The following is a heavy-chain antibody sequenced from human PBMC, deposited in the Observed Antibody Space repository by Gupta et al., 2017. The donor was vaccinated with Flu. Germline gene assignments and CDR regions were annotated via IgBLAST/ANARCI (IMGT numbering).Heavy chain of an antibody. D-gene: IGHD3-16*01. CDR3: ASISGGRD. Sequence: EAQLVESGGGLVEPGGSLRLSCAASEFTISTNWMSWVRQAPGKGLEWVATINEDGSQKYYVDSVKGRFTISKDNAKNSLYVQMNSLRVEDTAVYYCASISGGRDSGQGTLVTVSS. CDR1: EFTISTNW. V-gene: IGHV3-7*01. CDR2: INEDGSQK. J-gene: IGHJ4*02.